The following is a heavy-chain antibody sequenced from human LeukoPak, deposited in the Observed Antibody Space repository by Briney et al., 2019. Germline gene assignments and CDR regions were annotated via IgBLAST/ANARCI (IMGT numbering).Heavy chain of an antibody. CDR3: ARVSDSSSWYSDY. V-gene: IGHV3-21*01. CDR2: ISSSSSYI. Sequence: PGGSLRLSCAASGFTFSSYSMNWVRQAPGKGLEWVSSISSSSSYIYYADSVKGRFTISRDNAKNSLYLQTNSLRAEDTAVYYCARVSDSSSWYSDYWGQGTLVTVSS. D-gene: IGHD6-13*01. J-gene: IGHJ4*02. CDR1: GFTFSSYS.